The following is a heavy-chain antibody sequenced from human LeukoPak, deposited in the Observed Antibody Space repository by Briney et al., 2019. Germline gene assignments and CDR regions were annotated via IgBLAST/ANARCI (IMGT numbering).Heavy chain of an antibody. CDR2: INSDGSTA. CDR1: GFTFSTYW. V-gene: IGHV3-74*03. Sequence: GGSLRLSCAASGFTFSTYWMHWVRQAPGKGLVWASRINSDGSTATYADSVRGRSTISRDNAKNTLYLQMDSLRAEDTAVYYCARTPVGYGQGGTYYYYYYYMDVWGRGTTVTVSS. J-gene: IGHJ6*03. CDR3: ARTPVGYGQGGTYYYYYYYMDV. D-gene: IGHD3-16*01.